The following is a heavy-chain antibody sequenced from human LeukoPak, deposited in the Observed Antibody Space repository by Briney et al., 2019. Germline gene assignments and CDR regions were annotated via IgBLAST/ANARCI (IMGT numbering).Heavy chain of an antibody. CDR2: IYTSGST. Sequence: SETLSLTCTVSGGSISSYYWSWIRQPAGKGLEWIGRIYTSGSTNYNPSLKSRVTMSVDTSKNQFSLKLSSVTAADTAVYYCARSQGRYYYGSGKYYGMDVWGQGTTVTVSS. J-gene: IGHJ6*02. CDR1: GGSISSYY. V-gene: IGHV4-4*07. CDR3: ARSQGRYYYGSGKYYGMDV. D-gene: IGHD3-10*01.